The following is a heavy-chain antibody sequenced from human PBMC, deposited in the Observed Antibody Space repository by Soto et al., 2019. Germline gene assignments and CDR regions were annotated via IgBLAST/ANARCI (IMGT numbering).Heavy chain of an antibody. V-gene: IGHV1-18*01. CDR1: GYTFTSYG. CDR3: ARDRGRLDFWSGPGASDI. J-gene: IGHJ3*02. CDR2: ISAYNGNT. D-gene: IGHD3-3*01. Sequence: ASVKVSCKASGYTFTSYGISWVRQAPGQGLEWMGWISAYNGNTNYAQKLQGRVTMTTDTSTSTAYMELRSLRSDDTAVYYCARDRGRLDFWSGPGASDIWGQGTMVTVSS.